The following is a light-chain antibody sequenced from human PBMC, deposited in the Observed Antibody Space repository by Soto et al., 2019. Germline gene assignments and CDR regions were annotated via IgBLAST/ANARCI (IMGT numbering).Light chain of an antibody. V-gene: IGLV2-18*02. J-gene: IGLJ1*01. CDR3: TSYSTSSTYV. CDR1: STDVGNYNR. Sequence: QSVLTQPPSVSGSPGQSVTISCTGTSTDVGNYNRVSWYQQSPGTAPKLILYEVTNRPSGVPDRFSGSKSGNTASLTISGVQAEDEADYYCTSYSTSSTYVFGTGTKVTVL. CDR2: EVT.